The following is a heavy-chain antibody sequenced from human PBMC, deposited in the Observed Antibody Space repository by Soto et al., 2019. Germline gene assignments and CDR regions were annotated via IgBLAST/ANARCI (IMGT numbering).Heavy chain of an antibody. D-gene: IGHD3-10*01. CDR3: VRDLDGSGPYYTDY. CDR1: GFTFSIYA. Sequence: SLRLSCAAPGFTFSIYALHWVRQAPGKGLEWVAVMSPNGNNQYYADSVKGRFTISRDTSKSTLYLQMTSLRPDDTAVYYCVRDLDGSGPYYTDYWGLGTLVTVSS. J-gene: IGHJ4*02. V-gene: IGHV3-30-3*01. CDR2: MSPNGNNQ.